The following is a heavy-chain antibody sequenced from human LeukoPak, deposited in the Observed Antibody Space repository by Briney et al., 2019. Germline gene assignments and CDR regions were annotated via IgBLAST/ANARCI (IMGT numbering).Heavy chain of an antibody. CDR2: INHSGST. V-gene: IGHV4-34*01. CDR3: ARGGELIRYSSGWYPLGY. J-gene: IGHJ4*02. CDR1: GGSFSGYY. D-gene: IGHD6-19*01. Sequence: SETLSLTCAVYGGSFSGYYWSWIRQPPGKGLEWIGEINHSGSTNYNPSLKSRVTISVDTSKDQFSLKLSSVTAADTAVYYCARGGELIRYSSGWYPLGYWGQGTLVTVSS.